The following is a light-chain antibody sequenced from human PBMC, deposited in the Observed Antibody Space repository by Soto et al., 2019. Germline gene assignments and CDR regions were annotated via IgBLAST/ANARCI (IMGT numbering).Light chain of an antibody. V-gene: IGKV1-39*01. CDR1: QSINIY. CDR3: QQSYRSPYT. Sequence: IQLTQSPSSLSASVGDRVTVTCRASQSINIYLNWYQQKPGKAPTLLIYGASTLQSEVPSRFSGGGSRTDFTLTISSLQTEDFATYYGQQSYRSPYTFGQGTKLEI. CDR2: GAS. J-gene: IGKJ2*01.